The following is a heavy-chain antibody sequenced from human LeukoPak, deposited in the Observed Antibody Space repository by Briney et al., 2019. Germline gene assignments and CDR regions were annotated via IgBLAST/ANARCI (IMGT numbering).Heavy chain of an antibody. CDR1: GGSFSGYY. CDR2: INHSGST. D-gene: IGHD3-3*01. CDR3: ARGHPDFWSGYYRPFGAFDI. Sequence: PSETLSLTCAVYGGSFSGYYWGWIRQPPGKGLEWIGEINHSGSTNYNPSLKSRVTISVDTSKNQFSLKLSSVTAADTAVYYCARGHPDFWSGYYRPFGAFDIWGQGTMVTVSS. V-gene: IGHV4-34*01. J-gene: IGHJ3*02.